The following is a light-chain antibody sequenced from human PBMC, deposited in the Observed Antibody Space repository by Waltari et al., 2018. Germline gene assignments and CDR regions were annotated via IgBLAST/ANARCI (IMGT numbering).Light chain of an antibody. J-gene: IGLJ3*02. V-gene: IGLV4-69*02. Sequence: ASASLGASVKLTCTLDSGNSSTIVAWLQQHPAKGPRYLMKVNSDGSHSKGDEIPDRFSGSSSGAERYLTISSVQSEDEADYYCETGGHGTWVFGGGTKLTVL. CDR3: ETGGHGTWV. CDR1: SGNSSTI. CDR2: VNSDGSH.